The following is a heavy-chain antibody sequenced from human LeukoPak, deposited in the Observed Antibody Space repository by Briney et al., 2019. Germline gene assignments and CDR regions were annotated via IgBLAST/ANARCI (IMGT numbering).Heavy chain of an antibody. CDR2: IYYSGST. CDR3: ARGAVRGVKVRYYMDV. Sequence: SETLSLTCTVSGGSISSSSYYWGWIRQPPGKGLEWIGSIYYSGSTYYNPSLKSRVTISVDTSKNQFSLKLSSVTAADTAVYYCARGAVRGVKVRYYMDVWGKGTTVTISS. D-gene: IGHD3-10*01. CDR1: GGSISSSSYY. J-gene: IGHJ6*03. V-gene: IGHV4-39*07.